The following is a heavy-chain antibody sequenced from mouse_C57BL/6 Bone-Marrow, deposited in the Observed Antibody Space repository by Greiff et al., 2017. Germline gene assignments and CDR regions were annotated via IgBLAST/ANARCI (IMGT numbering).Heavy chain of an antibody. D-gene: IGHD1-1*01. CDR2: INPSNGGT. CDR1: GYTFTSYW. J-gene: IGHJ4*01. Sequence: QVQLQQPGTELVKPGASVKLSCKASGYTFTSYWMHWVKQRPGQGLEWIGNINPSNGGTNYNEKFKSKATLTVDKSASTAYMQLSRLTSEDSAVYYCARYNYGSSYDAMDYWGQGTSVTVSS. CDR3: ARYNYGSSYDAMDY. V-gene: IGHV1-53*01.